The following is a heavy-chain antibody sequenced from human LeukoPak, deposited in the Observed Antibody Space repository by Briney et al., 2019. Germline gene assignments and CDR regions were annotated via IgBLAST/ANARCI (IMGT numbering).Heavy chain of an antibody. Sequence: GASVKVSCKASGYSFIGYYTHWVRQAPGQGLEWMGRINPNSGATNFVQKFQGRVTMTRDTSISTAYMELSRLRSDDTAVYYCARASTRNLAPIVVVVAAGNWFDPWGQGTLVTVSS. CDR3: ARASTRNLAPIVVVVAAGNWFDP. CDR2: INPNSGAT. D-gene: IGHD2-15*01. J-gene: IGHJ5*02. CDR1: GYSFIGYY. V-gene: IGHV1-2*06.